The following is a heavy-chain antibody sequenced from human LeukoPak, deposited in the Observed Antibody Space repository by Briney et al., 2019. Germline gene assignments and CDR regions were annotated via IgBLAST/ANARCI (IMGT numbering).Heavy chain of an antibody. CDR2: IFYSGNT. Sequence: PSETLSLTCTVSGCSISSHDWSWIRQPPGKGLEWVGYIFYSGNTNHNPSLKRRVTISVDTSKNTFSLKLSSVTAEDTAVYFCARDRGPLTAIDAFDIWGRGTVVTVSS. J-gene: IGHJ3*02. CDR3: ARDRGPLTAIDAFDI. CDR1: GCSISSHD. D-gene: IGHD1-14*01. V-gene: IGHV4-59*11.